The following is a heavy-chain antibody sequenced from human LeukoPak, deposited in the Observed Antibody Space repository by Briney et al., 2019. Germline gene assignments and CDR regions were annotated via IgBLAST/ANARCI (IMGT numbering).Heavy chain of an antibody. CDR2: IKQDGSEK. CDR3: ARVESSWELLFDY. V-gene: IGHV3-7*01. CDR1: GFTFSSYW. Sequence: GGSLRLFCAASGFTFSSYWMSWVRQAPGKGLEWVANIKQDGSEKYYVDSVKGRFTISRDNAKNSLYLQMNSLRAEDTAVYYCARVESSWELLFDYWGQGTLVTVSS. J-gene: IGHJ4*02. D-gene: IGHD1-26*01.